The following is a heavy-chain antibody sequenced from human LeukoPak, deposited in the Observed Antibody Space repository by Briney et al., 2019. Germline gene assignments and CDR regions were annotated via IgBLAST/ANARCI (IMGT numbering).Heavy chain of an antibody. CDR3: ARAQYCTNGVCRAGYYYGTDV. J-gene: IGHJ6*02. V-gene: IGHV3-11*01. CDR1: GFTFSDYY. Sequence: GGSLRLSCAASGFTFSDYYMSWIRQAPGKGLEWVSYISSSGSTIYYADSVKGRFTISRDNAKNSLYLQMNSLRAEDTAVYYCARAQYCTNGVCRAGYYYGTDVWGQGTTVTVSS. D-gene: IGHD2-8*01. CDR2: ISSSGSTI.